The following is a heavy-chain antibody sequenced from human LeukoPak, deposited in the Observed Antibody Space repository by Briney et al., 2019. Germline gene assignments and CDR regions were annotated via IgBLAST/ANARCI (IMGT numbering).Heavy chain of an antibody. CDR2: IGSSDNAI. V-gene: IGHV3-48*03. CDR3: ARSRRASYNYPIFYF. Sequence: GGSLRLSCAASRFIFSSYEMNWLRQAPGKGLEWVSYIGSSDNAIYYSYSVRGRFTISRDNAKNSPYPQMISLRVEDTAIYYCARSRRASYNYPIFYFWGQGTLVTVSS. CDR1: RFIFSSYE. D-gene: IGHD3-16*01. J-gene: IGHJ4*02.